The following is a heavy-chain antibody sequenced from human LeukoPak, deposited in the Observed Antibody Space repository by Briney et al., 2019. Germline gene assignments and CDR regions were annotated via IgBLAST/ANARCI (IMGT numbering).Heavy chain of an antibody. CDR3: ARDPPYGDYSGFDY. CDR1: GFTFSSYS. Sequence: GGSLRLSCAASGFTFSSYSMNWVRQAPGKGLEWVSSISRSSSYIYYADSVKGRFTISRDNAKNSLYLQMNSLRAEDTAVYYCARDPPYGDYSGFDYWGQGTLVTVSS. D-gene: IGHD4-17*01. CDR2: ISRSSSYI. V-gene: IGHV3-21*01. J-gene: IGHJ4*02.